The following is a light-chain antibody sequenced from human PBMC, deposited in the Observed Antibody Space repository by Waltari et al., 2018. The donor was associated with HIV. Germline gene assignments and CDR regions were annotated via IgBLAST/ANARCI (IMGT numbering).Light chain of an antibody. J-gene: IGLJ1*01. V-gene: IGLV2-23*02. CDR3: CSYADSPPYV. CDR1: SSDVGSYTL. Sequence: QSALTQPTSVSGSPGQSITISCTGTSSDVGSYTLVPWYQQHPGKAPKLMVYEVSKRPSGVSNRFSGSKSGNTASLTISGLQAEDEADYYCCSYADSPPYVFGTGTKVTVL. CDR2: EVS.